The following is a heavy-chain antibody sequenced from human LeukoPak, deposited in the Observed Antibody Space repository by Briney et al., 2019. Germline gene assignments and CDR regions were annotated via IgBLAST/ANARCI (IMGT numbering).Heavy chain of an antibody. Sequence: PSETLSLTCTVSGYSISSGYYWGWIRQPPGKGLEWIGSIYHSGSTYYNPSLKSRVTISVDTSKNQFSLKLSSVTAADTAVYYCAGDEYCSSTSCYPEGYWGQGTLVTVSS. V-gene: IGHV4-38-2*02. D-gene: IGHD2-2*01. CDR3: AGDEYCSSTSCYPEGY. CDR1: GYSISSGYY. CDR2: IYHSGST. J-gene: IGHJ4*02.